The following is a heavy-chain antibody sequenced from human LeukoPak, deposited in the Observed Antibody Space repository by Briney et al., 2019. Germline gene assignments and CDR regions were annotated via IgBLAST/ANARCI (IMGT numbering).Heavy chain of an antibody. V-gene: IGHV3-23*01. D-gene: IGHD6-19*01. J-gene: IGHJ4*02. Sequence: GGSLRLSCAASGFTFSSYAMSWVRQAPGKGLEWVSAISGSGGSTYYADSVKGRFTISRDNSKNTLYLQMTSLTAEDTDVYYCAKDWVGRQGIAVDYFDYWGQGTLVTVSS. CDR3: AKDWVGRQGIAVDYFDY. CDR2: ISGSGGST. CDR1: GFTFSSYA.